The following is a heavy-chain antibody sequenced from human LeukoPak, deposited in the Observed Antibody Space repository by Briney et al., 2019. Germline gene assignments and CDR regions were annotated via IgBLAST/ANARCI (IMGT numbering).Heavy chain of an antibody. CDR1: GFTFDDYG. J-gene: IGHJ6*03. Sequence: PGGSLRLSCAASGFTFDDYGMSWVRQAPGKGLEWVSGINWNGGSTGYADSVKGRFTISRDNAKNSLYLQMNSLRAEDTALYYCARDTDYTYYYYMDVWGKGTTVTVSS. V-gene: IGHV3-20*04. D-gene: IGHD4-11*01. CDR3: ARDTDYTYYYYMDV. CDR2: INWNGGST.